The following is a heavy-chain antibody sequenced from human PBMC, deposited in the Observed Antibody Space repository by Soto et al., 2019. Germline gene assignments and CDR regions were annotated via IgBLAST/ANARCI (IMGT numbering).Heavy chain of an antibody. Sequence: SETLSLTCAVYGGSFSGYYWGWIRQPPGRGLEYIGYIYYSGTTNYNPSLKSRVTMSVDTSKNQFSLKLNSVTAADTAVYYCARHYGSGSYPLDYWGPGTLVTVSS. V-gene: IGHV4-59*08. CDR3: ARHYGSGSYPLDY. D-gene: IGHD3-10*01. CDR1: GGSFSGYY. CDR2: IYYSGTT. J-gene: IGHJ4*02.